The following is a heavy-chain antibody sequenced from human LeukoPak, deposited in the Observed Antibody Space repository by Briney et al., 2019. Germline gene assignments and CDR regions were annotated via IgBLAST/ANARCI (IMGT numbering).Heavy chain of an antibody. CDR1: GGSISSYY. Sequence: SETMSLTCTVYGGSISSYYGSWIRQLPGKGLEWIGYIYYSGSTNYNPSLKSRVTISVDTSKNQFSLKLSSVTAADTAVYYCARVSTSYYYYYGMDVWGQGTTVTVSS. J-gene: IGHJ6*02. CDR3: ARVSTSYYYYYGMDV. D-gene: IGHD2-2*01. V-gene: IGHV4-59*01. CDR2: IYYSGST.